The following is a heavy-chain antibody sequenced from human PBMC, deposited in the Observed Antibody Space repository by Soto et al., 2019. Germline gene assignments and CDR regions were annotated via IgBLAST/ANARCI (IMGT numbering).Heavy chain of an antibody. V-gene: IGHV1-69*01. CDR3: ARGPYYYDSSGYRYFDY. Sequence: QLVQAGAGGKKAWSSVEGSLKGSGGTFSQYCFSLVPQAPWPGAELVGGIIPIFGTANYAQKFQGRVTITADESTSTAYMELSSLRSEDTAVYYCARGPYYYDSSGYRYFDYWGQGTLVTVSS. CDR1: GGTFSQYC. J-gene: IGHJ4*02. D-gene: IGHD3-22*01. CDR2: IIPIFGTA.